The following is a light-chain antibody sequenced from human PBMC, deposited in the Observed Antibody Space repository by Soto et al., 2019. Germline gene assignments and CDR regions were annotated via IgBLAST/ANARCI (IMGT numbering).Light chain of an antibody. V-gene: IGKV1-9*01. CDR2: GAS. J-gene: IGKJ4*01. CDR1: EDISNY. Sequence: DIQLTQSPSFLSASVGDRVTITCRASEDISNYLAWYQQKPGKAPKLLIYGASTLQSGVPSRFSGSGSGTEFTLTISSLQPEDVATYYCQHRSNWPAFGGGTKVEIK. CDR3: QHRSNWPA.